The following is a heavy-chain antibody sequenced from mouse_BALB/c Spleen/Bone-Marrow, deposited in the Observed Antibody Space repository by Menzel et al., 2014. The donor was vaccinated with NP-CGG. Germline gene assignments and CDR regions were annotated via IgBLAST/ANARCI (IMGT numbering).Heavy chain of an antibody. CDR1: GYSFTSYY. Sequence: QVRLQQSGPELVKPGASVKISCKASGYSFTSYYIHWVKQRPGQGLEWIGWIFPGSGNTKYNEKFKGKATLTADTSSSTAYMQHSSLTSEDSAVYFCVSTFDYWGQGTTLTVSS. J-gene: IGHJ2*01. V-gene: IGHV1-66*01. CDR3: VSTFDY. CDR2: IFPGSGNT. D-gene: IGHD1-1*01.